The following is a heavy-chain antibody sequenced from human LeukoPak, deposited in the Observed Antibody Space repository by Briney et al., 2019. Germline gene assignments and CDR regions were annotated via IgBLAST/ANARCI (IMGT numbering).Heavy chain of an antibody. V-gene: IGHV3-48*03. Sequence: GSLRLSCAASGFTFSSYEMSWVRQAPGKGLEWVSYISSSGVTIYYADSVKGRFTISRDNAKNSLYLQMNSLRAEDTAVYYCATAPQTYRYLGYWGQGTLVTVSS. J-gene: IGHJ4*02. D-gene: IGHD3-16*02. CDR2: ISSSGVTI. CDR1: GFTFSSYE. CDR3: ATAPQTYRYLGY.